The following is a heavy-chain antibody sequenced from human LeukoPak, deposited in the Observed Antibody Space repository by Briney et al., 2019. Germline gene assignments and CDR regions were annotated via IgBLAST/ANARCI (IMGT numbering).Heavy chain of an antibody. CDR2: ISPDGNIE. Sequence: GGSLRLSCAASGFTFTTFGIHWVRQAPGKGLEWVAAISPDGNIEYYTDSVKGRFTISRDNSKNMIYLQMNSLRGEDSAVYYCAKVNNDDDYWGQGTLVTVSS. D-gene: IGHD1/OR15-1a*01. V-gene: IGHV3-30*18. J-gene: IGHJ4*02. CDR3: AKVNNDDDY. CDR1: GFTFTTFG.